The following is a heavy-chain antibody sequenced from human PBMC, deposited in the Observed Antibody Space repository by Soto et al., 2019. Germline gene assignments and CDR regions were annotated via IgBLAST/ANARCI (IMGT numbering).Heavy chain of an antibody. V-gene: IGHV1-18*01. CDR2: ISAYNGNT. CDR3: AREKYCSSTSCYMYYYGMDV. CDR1: GYTFPSYG. Sequence: ASVKVSCKASGYTFPSYGISWVRQAPGQGLEWMGWISAYNGNTHFAQKFQGRVTMTTDTSTSTAYMELRSLRSDDTAVYYWAREKYCSSTSCYMYYYGMDVWGQGTTVTVSS. D-gene: IGHD2-2*02. J-gene: IGHJ6*02.